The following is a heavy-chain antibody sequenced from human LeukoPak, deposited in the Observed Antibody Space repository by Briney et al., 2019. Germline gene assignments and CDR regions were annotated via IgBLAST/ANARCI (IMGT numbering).Heavy chain of an antibody. D-gene: IGHD6-13*01. Sequence: GGSLRLSCAASGFPFSSYSMNWVRQAPGKGLEWVSSISSSSTYMYYADSVKGRFTISRDNANNSLYLQMNSLRVEDTAVYYCARERGAGLSSSWVDYWGQGTLVTVSS. CDR1: GFPFSSYS. CDR3: ARERGAGLSSSWVDY. CDR2: ISSSSTYM. J-gene: IGHJ4*02. V-gene: IGHV3-21*01.